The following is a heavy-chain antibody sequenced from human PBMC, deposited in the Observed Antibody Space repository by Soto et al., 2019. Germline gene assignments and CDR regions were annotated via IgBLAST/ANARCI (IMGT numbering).Heavy chain of an antibody. J-gene: IGHJ4*02. Sequence: SETLSLTCTVSGGSMIAYYWNWMRQPPGKGLQWIGYTYYSGSTTYNPSLKSRVTISVDSSKDQFSLKLDSVTPADTAVYYCARVRGTAGKRYFDYWGPGTLVTVSS. CDR3: ARVRGTAGKRYFDY. CDR1: GGSMIAYY. CDR2: TYYSGST. V-gene: IGHV4-59*01. D-gene: IGHD6-13*01.